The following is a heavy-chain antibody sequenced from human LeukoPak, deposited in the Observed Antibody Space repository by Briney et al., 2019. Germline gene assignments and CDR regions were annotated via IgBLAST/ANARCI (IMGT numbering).Heavy chain of an antibody. CDR3: ARVNSYGYYYYYGMDV. V-gene: IGHV1-46*01. CDR1: GYTFTSYY. J-gene: IGHJ6*02. D-gene: IGHD5-18*01. Sequence: GASVKVSCKASGYTFTSYYIHSVRQAPGQELEWMGVINPSGGRTTYAQKFQGRVTMTRDTSTSTVYMELSSLRSDDTAVYYCARVNSYGYYYYYGMDVWGQGTTVTVSS. CDR2: INPSGGRT.